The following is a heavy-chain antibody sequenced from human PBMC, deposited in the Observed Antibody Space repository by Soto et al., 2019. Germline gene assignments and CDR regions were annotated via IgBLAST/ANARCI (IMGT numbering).Heavy chain of an antibody. CDR1: GFTFSSYG. V-gene: IGHV3-33*01. CDR2: IWYDGSNK. Sequence: GGSLRLSCAASGFTFSSYGMHWVRQAPGKGLEWVAVIWYDGSNKYYADSVKGRFTISRDNSKNTLYLQMNSLRAEDTAVYYCARDRGDPRDDYGDYWGQGTLVTVSS. D-gene: IGHD2-21*01. J-gene: IGHJ4*02. CDR3: ARDRGDPRDDYGDY.